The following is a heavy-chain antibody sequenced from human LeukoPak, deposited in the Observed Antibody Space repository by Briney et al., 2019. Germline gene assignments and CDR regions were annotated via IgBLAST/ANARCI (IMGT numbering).Heavy chain of an antibody. CDR2: IYYSGTT. CDR1: GGSINSYY. V-gene: IGHV4-59*01. Sequence: KSSETLSLTCTVSGGSINSYYWSWIRQPPGEGLEWIGNIYYSGTTSYSPSLESRVIISVDTSKNQFSLKLSSVTAADTAVYYCARDFLPPHYTATIRPDWYFDLWGRGTLVTVSS. CDR3: ARDFLPPHYTATIRPDWYFDL. D-gene: IGHD5-12*01. J-gene: IGHJ2*01.